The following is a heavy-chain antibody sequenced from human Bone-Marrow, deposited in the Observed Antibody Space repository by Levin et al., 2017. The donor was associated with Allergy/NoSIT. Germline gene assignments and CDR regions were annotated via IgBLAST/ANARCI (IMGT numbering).Heavy chain of an antibody. D-gene: IGHD3-10*01. V-gene: IGHV1-8*01. CDR2: MNSNSADT. Sequence: ASVKVSCKASGYTFTNYDINWVRQATGQGLEWMGWMNSNSADTGYAQKFQGRVTMTRNTSISTAYIELSSLTSEETAVYYCARGGDRFAEYWGQGTLVTVSS. CDR1: GYTFTNYD. J-gene: IGHJ4*02. CDR3: ARGGDRFAEY.